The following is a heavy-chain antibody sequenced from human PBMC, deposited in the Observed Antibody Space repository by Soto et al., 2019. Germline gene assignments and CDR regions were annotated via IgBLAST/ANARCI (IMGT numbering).Heavy chain of an antibody. V-gene: IGHV1-8*02. Sequence: ASVKVSCKASGYTFTSYGINWVRQATGQGLEWMGWMNPNSGNTGHAQKFQGRVTMTRNTSISTVYMELSSLRSEDTAVYYCERYSAVGSQFDYWGQGTLVTVSS. CDR1: GYTFTSYG. J-gene: IGHJ4*02. D-gene: IGHD6-19*01. CDR2: MNPNSGNT. CDR3: ERYSAVGSQFDY.